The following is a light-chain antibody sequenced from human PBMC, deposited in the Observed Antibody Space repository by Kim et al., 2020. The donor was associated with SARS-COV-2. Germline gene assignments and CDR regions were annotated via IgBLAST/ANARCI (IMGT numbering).Light chain of an antibody. Sequence: EIVMTQSPATLSVSPGERATLSCRASQSVSSNLAWYQQKPGQAPRLLIYGASTRANGIPARFSGSESGTEFTLTISSLQSEGFAVYYCQQYNNWPPVTFGQGTRLEIK. V-gene: IGKV3-15*01. CDR2: GAS. CDR1: QSVSSN. J-gene: IGKJ5*01. CDR3: QQYNNWPPVT.